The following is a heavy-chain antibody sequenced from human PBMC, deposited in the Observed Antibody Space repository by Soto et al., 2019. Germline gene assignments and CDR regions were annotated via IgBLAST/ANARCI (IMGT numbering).Heavy chain of an antibody. J-gene: IGHJ5*02. CDR2: IYYGGST. CDR1: GGSISSSSYY. D-gene: IGHD6-13*01. V-gene: IGHV4-39*01. CDR3: ARLSPWAAAGNFWFDP. Sequence: SETLSLTCTVSGGSISSSSYYWGWIRQPPGKGLEWIGSIYYGGSTYYNPSLKSRVTISVDTSKNQFSLKLSSVTAADTAVYYCARLSPWAAAGNFWFDPWGQGTLVTVSS.